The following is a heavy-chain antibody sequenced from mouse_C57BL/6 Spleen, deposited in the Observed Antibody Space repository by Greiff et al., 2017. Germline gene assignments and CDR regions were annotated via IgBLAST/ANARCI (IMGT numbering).Heavy chain of an antibody. V-gene: IGHV5-17*01. Sequence: EVQLVESGGGLVKPGGSLKLSCAASGFTFSDYGMPWVRQAPEKGLEWVAYISSGSSTIYYADTVKGRFTISRDNAKNTLFLQMTSLRSEDTAMYYCAREYGSSHYYDMDYWGQGTSVTVSS. D-gene: IGHD1-1*01. CDR1: GFTFSDYG. CDR2: ISSGSSTI. J-gene: IGHJ4*01. CDR3: AREYGSSHYYDMDY.